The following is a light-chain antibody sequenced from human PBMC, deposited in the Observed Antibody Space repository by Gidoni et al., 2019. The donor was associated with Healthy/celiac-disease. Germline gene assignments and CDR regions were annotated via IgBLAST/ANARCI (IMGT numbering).Light chain of an antibody. CDR2: AAS. V-gene: IGKV1-12*01. CDR1: QCISSW. J-gene: IGKJ5*01. Sequence: DVNMTHSPSSVSASVGDRVTLTCRASQCISSWLAWYQQKPGKAPKLLIYAASSWQSGVPARFSGSGSGTDFTLTISSLQPEDFATYYCQQANSWPITFGQGTRVEIK. CDR3: QQANSWPIT.